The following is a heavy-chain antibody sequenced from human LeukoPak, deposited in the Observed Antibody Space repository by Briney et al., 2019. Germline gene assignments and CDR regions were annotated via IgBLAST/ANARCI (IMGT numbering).Heavy chain of an antibody. Sequence: GGSLRLSCAASGFTLSSYEMNWVRQAPGKGLEWVSYISSSGSTIYYADSVRGRFTISRDNAKNSLILQMNSLRAEDTALYYCARVGYYDSNGPSWGQGTLVTVSS. J-gene: IGHJ4*02. CDR2: ISSSGSTI. CDR3: ARVGYYDSNGPS. D-gene: IGHD3-22*01. CDR1: GFTLSSYE. V-gene: IGHV3-48*03.